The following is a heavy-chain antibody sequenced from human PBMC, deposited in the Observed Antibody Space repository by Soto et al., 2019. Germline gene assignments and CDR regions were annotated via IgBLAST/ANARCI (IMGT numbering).Heavy chain of an antibody. D-gene: IGHD3-22*01. Sequence: AAVKVSCKASGYTFRRYGISWVRQAPGQGLEWVGWISAYNGDTHYAPKFQDRITLTTETSTDTAYMELRSLRLDDTAVYYCARDWSMYYDNSGLFWVYWGQGSLVPVS. CDR1: GYTFRRYG. CDR2: ISAYNGDT. V-gene: IGHV1-18*04. CDR3: ARDWSMYYDNSGLFWVY. J-gene: IGHJ4*02.